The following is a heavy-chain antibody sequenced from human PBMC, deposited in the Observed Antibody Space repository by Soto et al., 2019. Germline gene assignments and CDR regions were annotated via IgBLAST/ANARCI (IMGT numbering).Heavy chain of an antibody. J-gene: IGHJ4*02. Sequence: GGSLRLSCAASGFTFSSYAMHWVRQAPGKGLEYVSAITSNGGNTDYASSVKGRFTISRDNSKNTLYLQMGSLRAEDMAVYYCARDHHRYSGYDYVDYWGQGTLVTVSS. CDR2: ITSNGGNT. CDR3: ARDHHRYSGYDYVDY. CDR1: GFTFSSYA. V-gene: IGHV3-64*01. D-gene: IGHD5-12*01.